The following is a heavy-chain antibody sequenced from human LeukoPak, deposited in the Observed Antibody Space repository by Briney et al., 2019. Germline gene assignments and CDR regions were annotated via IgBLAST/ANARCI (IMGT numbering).Heavy chain of an antibody. V-gene: IGHV2-70*11. D-gene: IGHD3-22*01. CDR3: ARISPEYDSSGGHYYIDV. J-gene: IGHJ6*03. CDR1: GFSLSTRGMC. CDR2: IDWDDDK. Sequence: RESGPTLVNPTQTLTLACTFSGFSLSTRGMCVTWIRQPPGKALEWLSRIDWDDDKYYSTSLRTRPTISKDTSKNQVVLTMTNMDPVDTATYYCARISPEYDSSGGHYYIDVWGKGTTVTVSS.